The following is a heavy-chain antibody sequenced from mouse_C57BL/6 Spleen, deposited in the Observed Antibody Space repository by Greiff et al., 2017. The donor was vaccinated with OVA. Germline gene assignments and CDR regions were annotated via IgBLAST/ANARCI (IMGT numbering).Heavy chain of an antibody. V-gene: IGHV1-69*01. Sequence: QVQLKQPGAELVMPGASVKLSCKASGYTFTSYWMHWVKQRPGQGLEWIGEIDPSDSYTNYNQKFKGKSTLTVDKSSSTAYMQLSSLTSEDSAVYYCARGGLRRGYAMDYWGQGTSVTVSA. D-gene: IGHD2-2*01. J-gene: IGHJ4*01. CDR3: ARGGLRRGYAMDY. CDR1: GYTFTSYW. CDR2: IDPSDSYT.